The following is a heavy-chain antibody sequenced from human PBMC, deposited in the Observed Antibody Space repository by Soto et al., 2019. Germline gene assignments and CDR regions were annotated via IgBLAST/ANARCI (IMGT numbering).Heavy chain of an antibody. D-gene: IGHD2-15*01. J-gene: IGHJ4*02. V-gene: IGHV3-48*03. Sequence: EVQLVESGGGLVQPGGSLRLSCAASGFTFSSFELHWVRQAPGKGLVWISYISSSGSTAYYASSVEGRFTISRDNANNSFYLQMESLSAGDTAIYYFTRAAWCPVLSFYWCQGALVTVSS. CDR2: ISSSGSTA. CDR1: GFTFSSFE. CDR3: TRAAWCPVLSFY.